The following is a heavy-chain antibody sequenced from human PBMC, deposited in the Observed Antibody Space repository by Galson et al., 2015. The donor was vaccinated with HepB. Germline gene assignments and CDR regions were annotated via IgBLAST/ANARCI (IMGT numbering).Heavy chain of an antibody. J-gene: IGHJ4*02. V-gene: IGHV6-1*01. D-gene: IGHD5-24*01. CDR1: GDSVSSDSAA. Sequence: CAISGDSVSSDSAAWNWIRQSPSRGFEWLGRTYYRSKWYNDYAVSVRSRITINPDTSKNQFSPQLNSVTPEDTAVYYCTRTPGEGYREFDYWGQGTLVTVSS. CDR3: TRTPGEGYREFDY. CDR2: TYYRSKWYN.